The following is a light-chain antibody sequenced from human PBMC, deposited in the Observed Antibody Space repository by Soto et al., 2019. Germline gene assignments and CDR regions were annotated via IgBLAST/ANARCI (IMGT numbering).Light chain of an antibody. V-gene: IGLV2-14*01. CDR2: DVR. J-gene: IGLJ2*01. Sequence: QSALTQPASVSGSPGQSITISCTGTSSDVGVYNYVSWYQQHPGKAPKLMIYDVRNRPSGVSNRFSGSKSGNTASLTISGLQAEDEADYYCSSYTGSSTLGVVFGGGTKLTVL. CDR1: SSDVGVYNY. CDR3: SSYTGSSTLGVV.